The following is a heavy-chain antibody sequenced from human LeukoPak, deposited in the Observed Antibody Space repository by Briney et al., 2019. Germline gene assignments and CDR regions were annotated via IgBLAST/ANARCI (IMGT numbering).Heavy chain of an antibody. D-gene: IGHD5-12*01. CDR2: ISSSSNTI. CDR1: GFTFSSYN. Sequence: GGSLRLSYAASGFTFSSYNMNWVRQAPGKGLEWVSYISSSSNTIYYADSVKGRFTISRDNAKNSLYLQMNSLRAEDTAIYYCARDLGIVAPTYYFDYWGQGTLVTVSS. CDR3: ARDLGIVAPTYYFDY. J-gene: IGHJ4*02. V-gene: IGHV3-48*04.